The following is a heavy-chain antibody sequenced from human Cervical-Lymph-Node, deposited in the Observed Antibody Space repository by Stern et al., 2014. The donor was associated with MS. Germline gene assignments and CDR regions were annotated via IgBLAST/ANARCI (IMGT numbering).Heavy chain of an antibody. CDR3: ARDPWGYFYGMDV. V-gene: IGHV1-18*01. D-gene: IGHD7-27*01. Sequence: VQLVQSGAEVKKPGASVKVSCKTSGYTFSSYGITWLRQAPGQGPEWMGWISGHNGNTNFAERFQGRLTMTTDTSTRTAYMELRSLRYDDTAVYFCARDPWGYFYGMDVWGQGTTVTVSS. J-gene: IGHJ6*02. CDR1: GYTFSSYG. CDR2: ISGHNGNT.